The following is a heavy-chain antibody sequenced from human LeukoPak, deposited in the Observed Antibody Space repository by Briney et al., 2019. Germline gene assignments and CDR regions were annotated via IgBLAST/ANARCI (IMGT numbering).Heavy chain of an antibody. Sequence: SETLSLTCTVSGASIRSGGNYWSWIRQHPGKALEWIGYIYYSGRTTYNPSLKSRVTISVDTSKNQFSLKVSSVTVADTAVYFCARVGDYTSSWYIDYWGQGTLVTVSS. CDR3: ARVGDYTSSWYIDY. D-gene: IGHD6-13*01. CDR2: IYYSGRT. J-gene: IGHJ4*02. CDR1: GASIRSGGNY. V-gene: IGHV4-31*03.